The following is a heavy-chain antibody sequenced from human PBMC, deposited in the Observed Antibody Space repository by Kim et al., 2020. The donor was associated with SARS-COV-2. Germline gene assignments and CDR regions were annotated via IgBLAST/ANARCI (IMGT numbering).Heavy chain of an antibody. CDR2: IYYSGST. CDR1: GGSISSYY. CDR3: ARGVPYSSGYPDI. J-gene: IGHJ3*02. V-gene: IGHV4-59*01. Sequence: SETLSLTCTVSGGSISSYYWSWIRQPPGKGLEWIGYIYYSGSTNYNPSLKSRVTISVDTSKNQFSLKLSSVTAADTAVYYCARGVPYSSGYPDIWGQGTMVTVSS. D-gene: IGHD6-19*01.